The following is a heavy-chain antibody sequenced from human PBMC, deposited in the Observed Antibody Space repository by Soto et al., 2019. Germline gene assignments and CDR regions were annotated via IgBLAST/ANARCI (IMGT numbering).Heavy chain of an antibody. V-gene: IGHV3-23*01. CDR3: ARDPGVGGYYYYGMDV. Sequence: PGGSLRLSCASSGFTFSSYAMSWVRQAPGKGLEWVSSISHTGGSTYYADSVKGRFTISRDNSKNTLYLQMNSLRAEDTAVYYCARDPGVGGYYYYGMDVWGQGTTVTVSS. D-gene: IGHD3-3*01. CDR1: GFTFSSYA. CDR2: ISHTGGST. J-gene: IGHJ6*02.